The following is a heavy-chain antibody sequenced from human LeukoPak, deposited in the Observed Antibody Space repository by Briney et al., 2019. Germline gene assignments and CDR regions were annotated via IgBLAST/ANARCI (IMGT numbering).Heavy chain of an antibody. D-gene: IGHD4-17*01. CDR3: AREETTLGDYGDYFDY. CDR2: IYYSGST. V-gene: IGHV4-30-4*01. Sequence: NPSETLSLTCTVSGGSISSGDYYWSWIRQPPGKGLEWIGYIYYSGSTYYNPSLKSRVTISVDTSKNQFSLKLSSVTAADTAVYYCAREETTLGDYGDYFDYWGQGTLVTVSS. J-gene: IGHJ4*02. CDR1: GGSISSGDYY.